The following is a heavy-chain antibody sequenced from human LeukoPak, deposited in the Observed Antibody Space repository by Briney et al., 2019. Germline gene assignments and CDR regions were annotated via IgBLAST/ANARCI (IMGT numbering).Heavy chain of an antibody. V-gene: IGHV4-59*01. CDR3: ARDPSTFYFDY. Sequence: LETLSLTCTVSGGSISSYYWSWIRQRPGKGLEWIGYIYSTGSTDYNPSLKSRVTISVDTSKSQFSLKLSSVTAADTAIYYCARDPSTFYFDYWGQGALVTVSS. J-gene: IGHJ4*02. CDR1: GGSISSYY. CDR2: IYSTGST. D-gene: IGHD3-16*01.